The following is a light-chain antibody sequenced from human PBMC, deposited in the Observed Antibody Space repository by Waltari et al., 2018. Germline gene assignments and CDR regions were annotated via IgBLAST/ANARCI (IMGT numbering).Light chain of an antibody. CDR1: QSVGSY. CDR2: DAS. J-gene: IGKJ4*01. Sequence: EIVLTQSPATLSLSPGERATLSCRASQSVGSYLAWYQQKLVQAPRLLIYDASNRATGIPARFSGSGSGTDFTLTISSLEPEDFALYYCQQRTNWRSVTFGGGTKVEIK. V-gene: IGKV3-11*01. CDR3: QQRTNWRSVT.